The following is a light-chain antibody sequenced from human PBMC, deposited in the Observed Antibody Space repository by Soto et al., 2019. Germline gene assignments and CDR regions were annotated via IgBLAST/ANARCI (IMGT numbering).Light chain of an antibody. V-gene: IGLV2-14*01. Sequence: GVSDRFSGSKSGNTASLLISGLQADDEADYYCFSYSWRTPIGVFGGGTKLTVL. J-gene: IGLJ2*01. CDR3: FSYSWRTPIGV.